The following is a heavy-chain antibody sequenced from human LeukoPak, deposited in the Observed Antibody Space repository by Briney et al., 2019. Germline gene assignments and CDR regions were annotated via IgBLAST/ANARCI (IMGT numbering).Heavy chain of an antibody. CDR1: GFTFSTFA. Sequence: GGSLRLSCAASGFTFSTFAMIWVRQPPGKGLEWVAFIRYDGSNKYYADSVKGRFTISRDNAKNSLYLQMNSLRAEDTALYYCARDTSHPTFYYYYYMDVWGKGTTVTVSS. CDR3: ARDTSHPTFYYYYYMDV. V-gene: IGHV3-33*07. CDR2: IRYDGSNK. D-gene: IGHD2/OR15-2a*01. J-gene: IGHJ6*03.